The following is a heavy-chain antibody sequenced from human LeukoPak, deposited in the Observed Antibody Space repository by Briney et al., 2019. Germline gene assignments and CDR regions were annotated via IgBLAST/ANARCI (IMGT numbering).Heavy chain of an antibody. D-gene: IGHD2-2*02. V-gene: IGHV4-34*01. CDR3: ARAYCSSTSCYTGHYYGMDV. CDR1: GGSFSGYY. Sequence: PSETLSLTCAVYGGSFSGYYWSWIRQPPGKGLEWIGEINHSGSTNYNPSLKSRVTISVDTSKNQFSLKLSSVTAAGTAVYYCARAYCSSTSCYTGHYYGMDVWGKGTTVTVSS. J-gene: IGHJ6*04. CDR2: INHSGST.